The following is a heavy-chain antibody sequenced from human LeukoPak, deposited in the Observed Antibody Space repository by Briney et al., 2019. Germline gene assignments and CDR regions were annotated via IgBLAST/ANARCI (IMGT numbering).Heavy chain of an antibody. V-gene: IGHV3-7*01. CDR1: GFTFSSYW. Sequence: GGSLRLSCAASGFTFSSYWMSWVRQAPGKGLERVANIKQDGSEKYYVDSVKGRFTISRDNAKNSLYLQMNSLRAEDTAVYYCARVMYSSSWYGVEYYYYYMDVWGKGTTVTVSS. D-gene: IGHD6-13*01. CDR2: IKQDGSEK. J-gene: IGHJ6*03. CDR3: ARVMYSSSWYGVEYYYYYMDV.